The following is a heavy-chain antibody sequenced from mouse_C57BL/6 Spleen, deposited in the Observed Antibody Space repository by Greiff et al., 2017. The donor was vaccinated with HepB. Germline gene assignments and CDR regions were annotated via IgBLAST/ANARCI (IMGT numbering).Heavy chain of an antibody. Sequence: DVQLVESGPGLVKPSQSLSLTCSVTGYSITSGYYWNWIRQFPGNKLEWMGYISYDGSNNYNPSLKNRISITRDTSKNQFFLKLNSVTTEDTATYYCAREIYDGPDYWGQGTTLTVSS. CDR2: ISYDGSN. CDR1: GYSITSGYY. CDR3: AREIYDGPDY. D-gene: IGHD2-3*01. J-gene: IGHJ2*01. V-gene: IGHV3-6*01.